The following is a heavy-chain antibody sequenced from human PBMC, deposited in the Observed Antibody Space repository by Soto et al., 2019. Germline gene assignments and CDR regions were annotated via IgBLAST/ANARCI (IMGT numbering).Heavy chain of an antibody. CDR3: ANGDSSGFDYFQS. J-gene: IGHJ1*01. V-gene: IGHV3-30*18. CDR1: GFTFSSHG. CDR2: VSFDGTNK. D-gene: IGHD3-22*01. Sequence: QVQLVESGGGVVQPGMTLRLSCTASGFTFSSHGMHWVRQAPGKGLEWVAVVSFDGTNKNYADSVRGRFTISRDNSKNTLYRQMSSLRAEDTAVYYCANGDSSGFDYFQSWGQGTLVTVSS.